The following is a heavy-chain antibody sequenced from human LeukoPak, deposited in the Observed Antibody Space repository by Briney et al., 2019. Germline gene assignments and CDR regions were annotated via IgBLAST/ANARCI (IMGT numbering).Heavy chain of an antibody. Sequence: GGSLRLSCAASGFTFSSYSMNWVRQAPGKGLEWVSYISSSSSTIYYADSVKGRFAISRDNAKNSLYLQMNSLRAEDTAVYYCARENDYYYYYMDVWGKGTTVTVSS. D-gene: IGHD1-1*01. V-gene: IGHV3-48*01. CDR3: ARENDYYYYYMDV. CDR1: GFTFSSYS. J-gene: IGHJ6*03. CDR2: ISSSSSTI.